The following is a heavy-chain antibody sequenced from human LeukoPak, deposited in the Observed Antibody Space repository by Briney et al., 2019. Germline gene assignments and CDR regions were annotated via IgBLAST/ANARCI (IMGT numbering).Heavy chain of an antibody. CDR3: ARELRYDNSDSGAF. J-gene: IGHJ3*01. D-gene: IGHD3-22*01. CDR2: IYHSGST. Sequence: SETLSLTCTASGYSISSGYYWGWIRQPPGKGLEWIGSIYHSGSTYYNPSLKSRVTISVDTSKNQFSLKLTSVTAADTALYYCARELRYDNSDSGAFWGQGTVVTVSS. CDR1: GYSISSGYY. V-gene: IGHV4-38-2*02.